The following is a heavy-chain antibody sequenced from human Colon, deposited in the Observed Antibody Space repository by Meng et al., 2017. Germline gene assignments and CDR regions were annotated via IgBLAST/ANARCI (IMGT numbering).Heavy chain of an antibody. CDR3: ARRLSYYGMDV. V-gene: IGHV3-49*04. D-gene: IGHD4/OR15-4a*01. CDR1: GFTFGDYE. J-gene: IGHJ6*02. Sequence: GSLKISCTGSGFTFGDYEMSWVRQAPGKGLEWVGFIRRKAHGGTTEYAASVKGRFTISRDDSTSIGYLQMNSLKTEDTALYYCARRLSYYGMDVWGQGTTVTVSS. CDR2: IRRKAHGGTT.